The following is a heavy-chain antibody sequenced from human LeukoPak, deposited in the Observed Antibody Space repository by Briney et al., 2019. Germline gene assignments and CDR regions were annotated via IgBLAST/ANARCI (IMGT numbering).Heavy chain of an antibody. V-gene: IGHV4-34*01. CDR2: INHSGST. D-gene: IGHD3-22*01. Sequence: SETLSLTCAVYGGSFSGYYWSWIRQPPGKGLEWIGEINHSGSTNYNPSLKSRVTISVDTFKNQFSLKLSSVTAADTAVYYCATNYYDSSGYYPPGAFDIWGQGTMVTVSS. CDR1: GGSFSGYY. CDR3: ATNYYDSSGYYPPGAFDI. J-gene: IGHJ3*02.